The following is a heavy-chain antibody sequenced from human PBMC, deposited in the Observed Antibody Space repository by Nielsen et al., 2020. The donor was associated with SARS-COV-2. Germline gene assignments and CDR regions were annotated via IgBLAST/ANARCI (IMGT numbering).Heavy chain of an antibody. CDR2: IGHSGST. CDR3: AYGYPEAATFDP. V-gene: IGHV4-34*01. CDR1: GGSFSDYY. D-gene: IGHD5-18*01. J-gene: IGHJ5*02. Sequence: ESLKISCGVYGGSFSDYYWNWIRQSPGKGLEWIGQIGHSGSTNYNPSLKSRVTISVDTSKNQFSLKLSSVTAADTAVYYCAYGYPEAATFDPWGQGTLVTVSS.